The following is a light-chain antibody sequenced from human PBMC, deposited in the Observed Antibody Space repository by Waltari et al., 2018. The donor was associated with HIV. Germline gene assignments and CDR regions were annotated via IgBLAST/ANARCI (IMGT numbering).Light chain of an antibody. CDR1: QSIGTDY. J-gene: IGKJ4*01. Sequence: VVLMQSPGTLSLSPGERATLSCRASQSIGTDYLAWYHQKPGQAPRLLIYHAYSRATGIPDRFSGSGSGTDFTLTISGLEPDDFAVYYCQYYGTSFTFGGGTKVEIK. V-gene: IGKV3-20*01. CDR2: HAY. CDR3: QYYGTSFT.